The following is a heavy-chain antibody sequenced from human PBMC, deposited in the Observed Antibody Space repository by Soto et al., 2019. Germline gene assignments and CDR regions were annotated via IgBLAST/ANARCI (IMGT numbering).Heavy chain of an antibody. Sequence: EVQLVESGGGLVKPGESLRLACAGSGFSFRSYSFNWVRQAPGKGLEWVSSVSNGGSYTYYADSVKGRFTISRDNAENSAFLQMNSLRAEDTAVYYCSRVWDHMDVWGKGTTVTVS. J-gene: IGHJ6*03. D-gene: IGHD1-26*01. CDR2: VSNGGSYT. CDR3: SRVWDHMDV. V-gene: IGHV3-21*01. CDR1: GFSFRSYS.